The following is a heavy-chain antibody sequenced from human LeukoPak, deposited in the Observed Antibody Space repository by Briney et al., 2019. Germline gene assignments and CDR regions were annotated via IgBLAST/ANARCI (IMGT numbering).Heavy chain of an antibody. CDR3: ARDITMIVGRTQPFDI. CDR2: IYYSGST. Sequence: SETLSLTCTVSGGSISSYYWSWIRQPPGKGLEWIGYIYYSGSTYYNPSLKSRVTISVDTSKNQFSLKLSSVTAADTAVYYCARDITMIVGRTQPFDIWGQGTMVTVSS. J-gene: IGHJ3*02. V-gene: IGHV4-59*12. D-gene: IGHD3-22*01. CDR1: GGSISSYY.